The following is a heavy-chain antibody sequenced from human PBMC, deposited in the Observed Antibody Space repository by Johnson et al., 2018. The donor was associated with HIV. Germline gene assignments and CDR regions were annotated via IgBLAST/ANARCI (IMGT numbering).Heavy chain of an antibody. D-gene: IGHD6-13*01. Sequence: VQLVESGGGVVQPGRSLRLSFAASGFTFSTYDMAWVRQAPGKGLEWVSAISGSGGSTYYADSVKGRSTISRDNSKNTLYLQMGSLRAEDMAVYYCARGALSPAAPDAFDIWGQGTMVTVSS. V-gene: IGHV3-23*04. CDR3: ARGALSPAAPDAFDI. J-gene: IGHJ3*02. CDR1: GFTFSTYD. CDR2: ISGSGGST.